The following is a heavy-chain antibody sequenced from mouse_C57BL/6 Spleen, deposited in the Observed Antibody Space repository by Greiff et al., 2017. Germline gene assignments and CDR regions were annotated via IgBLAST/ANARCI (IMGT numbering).Heavy chain of an antibody. D-gene: IGHD1-1*01. CDR1: GFSLSTFGMG. CDR2: LWWGDDK. Sequence: ESGPGILQPSQTLSLTCSFSGFSLSTFGMGVGWISQPSGKGLEWLAHLWWGDDKYYNPALKRRLPISQDTSKNQVFLQIANGDTADTSTYYCARMYYYGSSHWYCDVWGTGTTVTVSS. CDR3: ARMYYYGSSHWYCDV. V-gene: IGHV8-8*01. J-gene: IGHJ1*03.